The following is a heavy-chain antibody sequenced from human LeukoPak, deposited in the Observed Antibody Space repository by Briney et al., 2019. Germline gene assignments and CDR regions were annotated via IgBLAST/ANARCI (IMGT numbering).Heavy chain of an antibody. Sequence: PGGSLRLSCVASGFVFSDYAMSWVRQSPGKGLEWVPSISASGDRTYYPDSVKGRLTISRDNSKNTLYLEMDSLRDEDTAVYYCTKRGRDWGPLDYWGQGTLVTVSS. V-gene: IGHV3-23*01. CDR2: ISASGDRT. CDR3: TKRGRDWGPLDY. CDR1: GFVFSDYA. J-gene: IGHJ4*02. D-gene: IGHD7-27*01.